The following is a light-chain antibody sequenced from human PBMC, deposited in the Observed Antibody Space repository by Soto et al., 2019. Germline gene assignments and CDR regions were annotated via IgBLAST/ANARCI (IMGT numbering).Light chain of an antibody. J-gene: IGKJ1*01. V-gene: IGKV1-5*01. Sequence: EIQVTQSHTTLSASVGDRFTVTCRASQSISTWLAWYQQKPGKAPKLLIYDASSLESGVPSRFSGSVSGTEFTLTISSLQPDDIATYYCQQYKSYSTFGQGTKVAIK. CDR1: QSISTW. CDR3: QQYKSYST. CDR2: DAS.